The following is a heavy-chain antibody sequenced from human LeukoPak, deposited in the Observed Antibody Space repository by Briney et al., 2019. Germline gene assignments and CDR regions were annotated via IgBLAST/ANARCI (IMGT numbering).Heavy chain of an antibody. D-gene: IGHD2-2*01. J-gene: IGHJ4*02. CDR3: ARDPCHGALDY. CDR2: IKQDGTEE. Sequence: GSLRLSCVASGFTFSSSRMSWVRRAPGKGLEWVANIKQDGTEEYYVDSVRGRFSISKDNAKNSLYLQMNSLRAEDTAVYYCARDPCHGALDYWGQGALVTVSS. V-gene: IGHV3-7*03. CDR1: GFTFSSSR.